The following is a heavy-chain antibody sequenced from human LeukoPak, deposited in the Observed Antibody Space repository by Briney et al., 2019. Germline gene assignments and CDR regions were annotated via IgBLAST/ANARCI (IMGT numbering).Heavy chain of an antibody. CDR3: AKWGHNGYTLLHC. D-gene: IGHD3-16*02. CDR2: ITNSGGAT. J-gene: IGHJ4*02. CDR1: GFTFSICA. Sequence: GGSLRLSCAASGFTFSICAMDWVRQAPGKGLEWVSTITNSGGATYYADSVKGRFTVSRDNSQNTLYLQMNSLRADDTAIYYCAKWGHNGYTLLHCWGQGTLVTVSS. V-gene: IGHV3-23*01.